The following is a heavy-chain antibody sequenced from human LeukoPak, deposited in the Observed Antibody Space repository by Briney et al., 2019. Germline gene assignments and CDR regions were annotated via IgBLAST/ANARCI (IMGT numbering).Heavy chain of an antibody. D-gene: IGHD3-22*01. V-gene: IGHV4-4*09. CDR2: IYSSGST. Sequence: SETLSLTCTVSGGSISSYYWSWIRQPPGRGLEWIGFIYSSGSTNYNPSLKSRVTISVYTSKNQFSLKLSSVTAADTAVYYCARLSDNSGYYRPFFDYWGQGTLVTVSS. J-gene: IGHJ4*02. CDR1: GGSISSYY. CDR3: ARLSDNSGYYRPFFDY.